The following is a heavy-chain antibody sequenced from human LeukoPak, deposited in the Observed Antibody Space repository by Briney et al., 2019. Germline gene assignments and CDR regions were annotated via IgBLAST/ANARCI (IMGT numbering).Heavy chain of an antibody. V-gene: IGHV4-34*01. J-gene: IGHJ6*03. CDR1: VGSYSGYY. CDR2: INHSGST. CDR3: ARGYYGSGSHCCHMDV. D-gene: IGHD3-10*01. Sequence: PSETLSLTCAVYVGSYSGYYWSWIRQPPGKGLEWIGEINHSGSTNYNSSLKSRVTIPVDTSKNQFSLKLSSVTAADTAVYYCARGYYGSGSHCCHMDVWGKGTTITVS.